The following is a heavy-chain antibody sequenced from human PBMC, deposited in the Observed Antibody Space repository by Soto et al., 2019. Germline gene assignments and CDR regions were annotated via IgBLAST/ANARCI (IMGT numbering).Heavy chain of an antibody. CDR1: GFTFSSYG. CDR3: AKEGGLSGSYYISSSYYFDY. V-gene: IGHV3-30*18. D-gene: IGHD1-26*01. CDR2: ISYDGSNT. J-gene: IGHJ4*02. Sequence: GGSLRLSCVASGFTFSSYGMHWVRQAPGKGLEWVAIISYDGSNTYYADSVKGRFTISRDNSKNTLYLQMNSLRAEDASVYYCAKEGGLSGSYYISSSYYFDYWGQGTLVTVSS.